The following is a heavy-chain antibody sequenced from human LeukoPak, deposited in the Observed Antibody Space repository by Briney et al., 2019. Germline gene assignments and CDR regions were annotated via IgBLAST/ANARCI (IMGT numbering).Heavy chain of an antibody. CDR3: ARVEWGTSCYST. CDR1: GGTFSSYA. D-gene: IGHD2-2*02. CDR2: IIPIFGTA. J-gene: IGHJ4*02. Sequence: GASVKVSYKASGGTFSSYAISWVRQAPGQGLEWMGGIIPIFGTANYAQKLQGRVTYTAHKSTSTAYMELRSLRSEDTAVYYCARVEWGTSCYSTWGQGTLVTVSS. V-gene: IGHV1-69*06.